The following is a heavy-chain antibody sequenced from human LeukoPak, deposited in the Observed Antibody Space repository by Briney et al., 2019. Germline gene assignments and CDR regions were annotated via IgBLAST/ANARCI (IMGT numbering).Heavy chain of an antibody. D-gene: IGHD6-13*01. CDR3: ARGGYSSSGAYYYYYGMDV. V-gene: IGHV3-7*03. CDR2: IKQDGSEN. Sequence: GGSLRLSCAASGFTFSSYWMSWVRQAPGKGLEGVANIKQDGSENYYVESVKGRFTISRDNAKNSLYLQMNSLRAEDTAVYYCARGGYSSSGAYYYYYGMDVWGKGTTVTVSS. J-gene: IGHJ6*04. CDR1: GFTFSSYW.